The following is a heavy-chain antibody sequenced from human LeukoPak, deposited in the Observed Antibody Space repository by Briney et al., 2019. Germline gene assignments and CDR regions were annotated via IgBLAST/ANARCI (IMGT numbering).Heavy chain of an antibody. CDR1: GYTFTGYY. D-gene: IGHD2-8*01. J-gene: IGHJ5*02. CDR3: AIGMLGNKKENNWFDP. Sequence: GASVKVSCKASGYTFTGYYMHWVRQAPGQGLEWMGIINPSGGSTSYAQKFQGRVTMTRDMSTSTVYMELSSLRSEDTAVYYCAIGMLGNKKENNWFDPWGQGTLVTVSS. CDR2: INPSGGST. V-gene: IGHV1-46*01.